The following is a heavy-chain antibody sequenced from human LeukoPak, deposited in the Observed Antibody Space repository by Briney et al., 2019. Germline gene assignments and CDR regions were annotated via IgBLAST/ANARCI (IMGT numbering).Heavy chain of an antibody. V-gene: IGHV3-7*01. J-gene: IGHJ4*02. Sequence: GGSLRLSCAASGFTFSSYWMTWVRQAPGKGLEWVANIKHNGDELDYVDSVEDRFTISRDNAKNSLYLHMTSLRAEDTAVYYCARELRTFDSWGQGTLVTVSS. D-gene: IGHD3-16*01. CDR2: IKHNGDEL. CDR3: ARELRTFDS. CDR1: GFTFSSYW.